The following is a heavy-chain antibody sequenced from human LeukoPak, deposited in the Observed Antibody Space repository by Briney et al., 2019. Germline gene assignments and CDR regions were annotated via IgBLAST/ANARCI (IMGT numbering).Heavy chain of an antibody. D-gene: IGHD1-1*01. J-gene: IGHJ3*02. CDR2: INPNSGGT. CDR1: GYTLTGYY. Sequence: ASVKVSCKASGYTLTGYYMHWVRQAPGQGLEWMGWINPNSGGTNYAQKFQGRVTMTRDTSISTAYMELSRLRSDDTAVYYCASGLQLEETGAFDIWGQGTMVTVSS. V-gene: IGHV1-2*02. CDR3: ASGLQLEETGAFDI.